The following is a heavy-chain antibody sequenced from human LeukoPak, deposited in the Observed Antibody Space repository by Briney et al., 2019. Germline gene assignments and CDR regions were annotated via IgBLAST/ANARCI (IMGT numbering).Heavy chain of an antibody. CDR2: IYSSGNT. V-gene: IGHV3-53*01. CDR3: TRDWQYDY. J-gene: IGHJ4*02. Sequence: GGSLRLSCTASGFTVSSNYMSWVRQAPGKGLEWVSVIYSSGNTYYADSVKGRFTISRDSSKNTLFLQMNSLRAEDTAMYHCTRDWQYDYWGQGTLVTVSS. CDR1: GFTVSSNY.